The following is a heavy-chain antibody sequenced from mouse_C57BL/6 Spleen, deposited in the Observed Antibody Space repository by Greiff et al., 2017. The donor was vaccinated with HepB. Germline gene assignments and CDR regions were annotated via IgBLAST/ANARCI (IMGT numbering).Heavy chain of an antibody. CDR3: ARRGLTGTLDY. CDR1: GFTFTDYY. CDR2: IRNKANGYPT. J-gene: IGHJ2*01. D-gene: IGHD4-1*01. V-gene: IGHV7-3*01. Sequence: EVKLVESGGGLVQPGGSLSLSCAASGFTFTDYYMSWVRQPPGKALAWLGFIRNKANGYPTESSASVKGRFTISRDNSQSILYLHMNALRAEDSATYYCARRGLTGTLDYWGQGTTLTVAS.